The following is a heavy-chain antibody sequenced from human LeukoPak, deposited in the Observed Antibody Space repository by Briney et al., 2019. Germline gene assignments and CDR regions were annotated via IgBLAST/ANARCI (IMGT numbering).Heavy chain of an antibody. V-gene: IGHV1-24*01. CDR2: FDPEDGET. J-gene: IGHJ4*02. D-gene: IGHD6-13*01. Sequence: ASVKVSCKVSGYTLTELSMHWVRQAPGKGLEWMGGFDPEDGETIYAQKFQGRVTMTEDTSTDTAYMEPSSLRSEDTAVYYCATDLAAAGTCDYWGQGTLVTVSS. CDR1: GYTLTELS. CDR3: ATDLAAAGTCDY.